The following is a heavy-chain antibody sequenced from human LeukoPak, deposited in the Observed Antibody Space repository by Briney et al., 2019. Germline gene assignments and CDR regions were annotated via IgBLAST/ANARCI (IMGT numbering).Heavy chain of an antibody. Sequence: SETLSLTCAVYGASFSGYYWSWVRQPPGKGLEWIGEINHSGSTNYNPSLKSRVTISVDTSKNQFSLKLSSVTAADTAVYYCARGRRRAIAAAGKRNPYCFDYWGQGTLVTVSS. CDR3: ARGRRRAIAAAGKRNPYCFDY. V-gene: IGHV4-34*01. D-gene: IGHD6-13*01. J-gene: IGHJ4*02. CDR1: GASFSGYY. CDR2: INHSGST.